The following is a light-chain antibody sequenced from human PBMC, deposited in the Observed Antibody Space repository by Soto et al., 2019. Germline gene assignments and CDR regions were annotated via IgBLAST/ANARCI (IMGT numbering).Light chain of an antibody. Sequence: ITKYPSTLSASVGDRVTITCRASQSINNWLAWYQQKPGKAPKVLIFYAYSLESGVPSRFSGSGSGTEFTLTISGLQPDDFATYYCQQYDSYSRTFGQGTKVDIK. J-gene: IGKJ1*01. CDR2: YAY. CDR3: QQYDSYSRT. CDR1: QSINNW. V-gene: IGKV1-5*01.